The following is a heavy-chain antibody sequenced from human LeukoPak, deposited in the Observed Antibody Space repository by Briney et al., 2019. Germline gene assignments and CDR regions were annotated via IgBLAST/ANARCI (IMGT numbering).Heavy chain of an antibody. D-gene: IGHD6-13*01. J-gene: IGHJ4*02. CDR1: VFTFSSYS. CDR3: ARDSQAVGTDFDY. Sequence: GGSLRLSCAASVFTFSSYSMNWVRQAPGKGLEWVSSISSSSSYITYADSVKGRFTISRDNAKNSLYLQMHSLRAEDTAVYYCARDSQAVGTDFDYWGQGTLVTVSS. CDR2: ISSSSSYI. V-gene: IGHV3-21*01.